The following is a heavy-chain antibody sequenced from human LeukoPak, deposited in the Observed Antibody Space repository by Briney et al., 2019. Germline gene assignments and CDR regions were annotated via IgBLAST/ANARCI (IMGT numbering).Heavy chain of an antibody. CDR3: AKDRLRFDY. CDR1: GFTFSSYA. D-gene: IGHD3-16*01. J-gene: IGHJ4*02. Sequence: GGSLRLSCAASGFTFSSYAMSWVRLAPGKGLEWVSAISGSGGGTYYANSVKGRFTISRDNSKNTLYLQMNSLRAEDTAVYYCAKDRLRFDYWGQGTLVTVSS. V-gene: IGHV3-23*01. CDR2: ISGSGGGT.